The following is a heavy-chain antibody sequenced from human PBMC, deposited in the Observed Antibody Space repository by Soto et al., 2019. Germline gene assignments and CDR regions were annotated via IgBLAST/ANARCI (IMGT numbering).Heavy chain of an antibody. CDR2: ISAYNGNT. CDR3: ARGNPDTAMVGPSVY. CDR1: GYTFTSYG. D-gene: IGHD5-18*01. Sequence: ASVKVSCKASGYTFTSYGISWVRQAPGQGLEWMGWISAYNGNTNYAQKLQGRVTMTTDTSTSTAYMELRSLRSDDTAVYYCARGNPDTAMVGPSVYRGQGTLVTVSS. J-gene: IGHJ4*02. V-gene: IGHV1-18*01.